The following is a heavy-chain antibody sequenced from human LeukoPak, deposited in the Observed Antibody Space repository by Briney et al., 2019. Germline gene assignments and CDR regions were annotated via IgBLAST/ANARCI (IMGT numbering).Heavy chain of an antibody. D-gene: IGHD3-9*01. V-gene: IGHV4-39*01. J-gene: IGHJ4*02. Sequence: SETLSLTCAVSGGSVSSSTYYWGWIRQPPGKGLEWIGNIYYTGGSYYNPSLKSRVTMSVDTSKNQFSLKMNSVTAADTAVYYCARLSKGRYFDYIFDFWGQGTLLTVSS. CDR1: GGSVSSSTYY. CDR2: IYYTGGS. CDR3: ARLSKGRYFDYIFDF.